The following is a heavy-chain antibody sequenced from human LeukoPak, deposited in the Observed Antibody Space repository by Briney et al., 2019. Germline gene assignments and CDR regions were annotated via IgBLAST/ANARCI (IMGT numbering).Heavy chain of an antibody. CDR3: ARTTPADYSGGWPYFDY. J-gene: IGHJ4*02. CDR1: DINTYF. CDR2: VSNSGST. D-gene: IGHD6-19*01. V-gene: IGHV4-4*08. Sequence: PSETLSLTCTVSDINTYFWSWIRQPPGKKLERIGYVSNSGSTNYDYSLNSRVTISLDTSKKQFSLTLRSVTAADTAVYYCARTTPADYSGGWPYFDYWGQGILVTVSS.